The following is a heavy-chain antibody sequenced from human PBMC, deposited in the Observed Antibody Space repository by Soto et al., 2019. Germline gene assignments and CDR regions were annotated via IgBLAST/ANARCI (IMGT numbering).Heavy chain of an antibody. V-gene: IGHV3-7*01. D-gene: IGHD5-18*01. CDR2: IKQDGSEK. J-gene: IGHJ4*02. Sequence: GGSLRLSCAASGFTFSSYWMSWVRQAPGKGLEWVANIKQDGSEKYYVDSVKGRFTISRDNAKNSLYLQMNSLRAEDTAVYYCARDFLVDKAMVHATGYWGQGTLVTVSS. CDR1: GFTFSSYW. CDR3: ARDFLVDKAMVHATGY.